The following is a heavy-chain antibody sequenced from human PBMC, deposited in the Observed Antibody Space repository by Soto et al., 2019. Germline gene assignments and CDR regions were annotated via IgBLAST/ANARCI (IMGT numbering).Heavy chain of an antibody. CDR1: GFTFSNYA. Sequence: EVQLLESGGGLVQPGGSLRLSCAASGFTFSNYAVTWVRQAPGKGLEWVSTISGSGGSTYYADSVKGRFTISRDNSKXXXXXXXXXXXXXXXXXXXXXXXXXXXXXXXDYWGQGTLVTVSS. J-gene: IGHJ4*02. V-gene: IGHV3-23*01. CDR3: XXXXXXXXXXXDY. CDR2: ISGSGGST.